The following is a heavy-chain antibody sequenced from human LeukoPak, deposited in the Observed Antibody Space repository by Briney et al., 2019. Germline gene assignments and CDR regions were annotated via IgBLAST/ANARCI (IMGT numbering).Heavy chain of an antibody. CDR3: ARIGGYSGYEDFDY. CDR2: INPNSGGT. CDR1: GYTFTGYY. J-gene: IGHJ4*02. D-gene: IGHD5-12*01. V-gene: IGHV1-2*02. Sequence: ASVKVSCKTSGYTFTGYYMHWVRQAPGPGLEWMGWINPNSGGTNYAQKFQGRVTMIRDTSISTAYMELSRLRSDDTAVYYCARIGGYSGYEDFDYWGQGTLVTVSS.